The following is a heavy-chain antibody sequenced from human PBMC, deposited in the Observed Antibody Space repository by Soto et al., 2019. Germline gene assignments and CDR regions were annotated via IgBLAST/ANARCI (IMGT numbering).Heavy chain of an antibody. CDR1: GFTFSSYW. J-gene: IGHJ4*02. V-gene: IGHV3-7*04. D-gene: IGHD3-9*01. CDR2: IKQDGSEK. Sequence: PGGSLRLSCAASGFTFSSYWMSWVRQAPGKGLEWVANIKQDGSEKYYVDSVKGRFTISRDNAKNSLYLQMNSLRAEDTAVYYCATDYDILTGTGPNAYWGKGTLVTVSS. CDR3: ATDYDILTGTGPNAY.